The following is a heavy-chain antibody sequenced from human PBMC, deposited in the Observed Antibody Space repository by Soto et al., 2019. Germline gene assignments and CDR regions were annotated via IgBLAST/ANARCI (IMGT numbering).Heavy chain of an antibody. CDR1: GFTFTNHA. Sequence: GGSLRLSCAASGFTFTNHAMSWVRQAPGKGLEWVSDIGGSGSSTYYADSVKGRFTISRDNSKDTLYLQMNGLRAEDTAVYYCARRGYYYYSAGYWDNIHSDYWGQGALVTVSS. V-gene: IGHV3-23*01. CDR3: ARRGYYYYSAGYWDNIHSDY. J-gene: IGHJ4*02. D-gene: IGHD3-22*01. CDR2: IGGSGSST.